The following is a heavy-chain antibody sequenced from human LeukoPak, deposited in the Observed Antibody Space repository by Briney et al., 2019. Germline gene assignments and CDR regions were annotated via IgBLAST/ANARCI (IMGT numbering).Heavy chain of an antibody. Sequence: SETLSLTCAVYGGSFSGYYWSWIRQPPGKGLEWIGEINHSGSTNYNPSLKSRVTISVDTSKNQFSLKLSSVTAADTAVYYCARGRGIAARPGYYSDYWGQGTLVTVSS. CDR1: GGSFSGYY. D-gene: IGHD6-6*01. CDR2: INHSGST. J-gene: IGHJ4*02. CDR3: ARGRGIAARPGYYSDY. V-gene: IGHV4-34*01.